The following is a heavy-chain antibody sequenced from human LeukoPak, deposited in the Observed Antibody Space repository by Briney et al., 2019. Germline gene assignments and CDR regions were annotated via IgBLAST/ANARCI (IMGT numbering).Heavy chain of an antibody. Sequence: EASVKVSCKASGGTFSSYAISWVRQAPGQGLEWMGGIIPIFGTANYAQKFQGRVTITADESTSTAYMELSSLRSEDTAAYYCASSSRDGYNLGIDYWGQGTLVTVSS. V-gene: IGHV1-69*01. D-gene: IGHD5-24*01. CDR2: IIPIFGTA. CDR3: ASSSRDGYNLGIDY. J-gene: IGHJ4*02. CDR1: GGTFSSYA.